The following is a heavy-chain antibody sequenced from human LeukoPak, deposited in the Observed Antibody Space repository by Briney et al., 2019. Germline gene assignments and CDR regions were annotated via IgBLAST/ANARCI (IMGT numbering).Heavy chain of an antibody. CDR2: IYYSGST. CDR3: ARGATIFGVVIKPADY. V-gene: IGHV4-30-4*01. D-gene: IGHD3-3*01. J-gene: IGHJ4*02. Sequence: PSQTLSLTYTVSGGSISSGDYYWRWIRQPPGKGLEWIGYIYYSGSTYYNPSLKSRVTISVDTSKNQFSLKLSSVTAADTAVYYCARGATIFGVVIKPADYWGQGTLVTVSS. CDR1: GGSISSGDYY.